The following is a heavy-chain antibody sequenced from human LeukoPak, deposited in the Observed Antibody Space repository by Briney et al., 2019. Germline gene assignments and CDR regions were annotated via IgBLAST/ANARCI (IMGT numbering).Heavy chain of an antibody. V-gene: IGHV3-74*01. CDR1: GFTFSNYR. CDR2: INSDGSRT. CDR3: ARGYGSGWHFDY. D-gene: IGHD6-19*01. J-gene: IGHJ4*02. Sequence: GGSLRLSCAASGFTFSNYRMHWVRHAPGKGLVWVSRINSDGSRTSYADSVKGRFTISRDNAKNTLYLQMNSLRAEDTAVYYCARGYGSGWHFDYWGQGTLVTVSS.